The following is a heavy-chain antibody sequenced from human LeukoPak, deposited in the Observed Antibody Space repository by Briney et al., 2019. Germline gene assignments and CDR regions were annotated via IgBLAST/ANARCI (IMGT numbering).Heavy chain of an antibody. CDR2: IKEDGSEE. D-gene: IGHD6-13*01. Sequence: GGSLRLSCAASTFTFGNYWMSWVRQAPGKGLEWVANIKEDGSEEYYVDSVKGRFTISRDDTKNSLYLQMNSLRAEDTAVYYCARDPAAWDYWGQGTLVTVSS. CDR1: TFTFGNYW. CDR3: ARDPAAWDY. V-gene: IGHV3-7*01. J-gene: IGHJ4*02.